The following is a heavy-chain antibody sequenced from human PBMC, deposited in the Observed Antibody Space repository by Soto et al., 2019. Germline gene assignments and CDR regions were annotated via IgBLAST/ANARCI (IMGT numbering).Heavy chain of an antibody. CDR1: GFTFSNYV. V-gene: IGHV3-23*01. CDR3: AKLPLVLPLVFDY. J-gene: IGHJ4*02. Sequence: GGSLRLSCAASGFTFSNYVMSWVRQAPGKGLGWVSSISGSGDNTYYADSVKGRFTISRDNSKNTLFLQMNSLRAEDTAVYYCAKLPLVLPLVFDYWGQGTLVIVSS. CDR2: ISGSGDNT.